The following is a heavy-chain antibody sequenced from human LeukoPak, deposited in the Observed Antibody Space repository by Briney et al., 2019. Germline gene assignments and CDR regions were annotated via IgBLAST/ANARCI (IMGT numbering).Heavy chain of an antibody. CDR1: GFTFSSYW. J-gene: IGHJ4*02. CDR3: SRDQTPYY. Sequence: GGSLRLSCAASGFTFSSYWMSWVRQAPGKGLEWVGFIASKTYGGTAEYAASVKGRFTISRDDSKSIAYLQMNSLKTEDTAVYFCSRDQTPYYWGQGTLVTVSS. CDR2: IASKTYGGTA. V-gene: IGHV3-49*04.